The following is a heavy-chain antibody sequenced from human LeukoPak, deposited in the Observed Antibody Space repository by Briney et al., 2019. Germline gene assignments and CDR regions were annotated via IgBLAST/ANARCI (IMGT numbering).Heavy chain of an antibody. V-gene: IGHV3-23*01. D-gene: IGHD2-15*01. J-gene: IGHJ3*02. Sequence: GESLKISCAASGFTFSSYAMSWVRQAPGKGLEWVSAISGSGGSTYYADSVKGRFTISRDNSKNTLYLQMNSLRAEDTAVYYCAKDGVSIVVVVAATDAFDIWGQGTMVTVSS. CDR1: GFTFSSYA. CDR2: ISGSGGST. CDR3: AKDGVSIVVVVAATDAFDI.